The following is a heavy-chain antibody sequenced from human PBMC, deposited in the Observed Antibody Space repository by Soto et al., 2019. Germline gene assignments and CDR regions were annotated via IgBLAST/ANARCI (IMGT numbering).Heavy chain of an antibody. J-gene: IGHJ6*02. CDR3: TRDGKLQYDFWSGYYPDYYGMDV. V-gene: IGHV3-49*03. Sequence: GGSLRLSCTASGFTFGDYAMSWFRQAPGKGLEWVGFIRSKAYGGTTEYAASVKGRFTISRDDSKSIAYLQMNSLKTEDTAVYYCTRDGKLQYDFWSGYYPDYYGMDVWGQGTTVTVSS. CDR1: GFTFGDYA. CDR2: IRSKAYGGTT. D-gene: IGHD3-3*01.